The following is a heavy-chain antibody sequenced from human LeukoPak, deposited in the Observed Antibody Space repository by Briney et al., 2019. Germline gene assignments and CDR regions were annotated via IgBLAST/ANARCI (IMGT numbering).Heavy chain of an antibody. CDR1: GFNFIGYS. V-gene: IGHV3-69-1*01. CDR3: AREGYTYGHGVDF. J-gene: IGHJ4*02. D-gene: IGHD5-18*01. CDR2: ISSADNT. Sequence: PGGSLRLSCAASGFNFIGYSMTWVRRPPGKGLELVSSISSADNTYYADSVKGRFTVSRDNAGKSLYLQMDGLRPEDTAVYYCAREGYTYGHGVDFWGQGTLVIVSS.